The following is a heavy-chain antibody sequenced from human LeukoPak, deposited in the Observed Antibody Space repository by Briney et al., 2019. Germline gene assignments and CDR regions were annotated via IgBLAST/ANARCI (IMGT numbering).Heavy chain of an antibody. D-gene: IGHD2-15*01. Sequence: LETLSLTCADYLGSFSGYYWSWIRQPPGKGLEWIGEINHSGSTNYNPSLKSRVTISVDTSKNQFSLKLCSVTAADTAVYYCARGRGIVDYWGQGTLVTVSS. CDR1: LGSFSGYY. CDR2: INHSGST. V-gene: IGHV4-34*01. J-gene: IGHJ4*02. CDR3: ARGRGIVDY.